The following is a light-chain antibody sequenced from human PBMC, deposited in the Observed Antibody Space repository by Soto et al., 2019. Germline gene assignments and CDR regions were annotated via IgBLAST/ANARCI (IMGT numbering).Light chain of an antibody. CDR3: QQYNHWPRMLS. CDR1: QSLSSN. V-gene: IGKV3-15*01. CDR2: DTS. Sequence: EIVMTQSPATRAVSPCGATHRTCRAIQSLSSNLAWYQQRRGQAPRILMFDTSTRASGTPARFSGGGSGTEFTLTIASLQSEDFAFYYCQQYNHWPRMLSFGGGTKVDI. J-gene: IGKJ4*01.